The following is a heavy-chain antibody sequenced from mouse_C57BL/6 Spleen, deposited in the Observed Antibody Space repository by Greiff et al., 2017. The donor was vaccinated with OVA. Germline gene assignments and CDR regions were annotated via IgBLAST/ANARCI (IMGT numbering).Heavy chain of an antibody. CDR2: INYDGSST. Sequence: EVMLVESEGGLVQPGSSMKLSCTASGFTFSDYYMAWVRQVPEKGLEWVANINYDGSSTYYLDSLKSRFIISRDNAKNILYLQMSSLKSEDTATYYCARGYGSSYLFDYWGQGTTLTVSS. D-gene: IGHD1-1*01. V-gene: IGHV5-16*01. CDR3: ARGYGSSYLFDY. CDR1: GFTFSDYY. J-gene: IGHJ2*01.